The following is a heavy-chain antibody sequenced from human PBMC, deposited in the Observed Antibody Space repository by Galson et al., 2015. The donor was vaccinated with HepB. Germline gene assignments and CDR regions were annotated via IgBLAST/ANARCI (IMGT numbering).Heavy chain of an antibody. D-gene: IGHD3-16*01. Sequence: IRQPPGEGLEWLGEINHFGSTNYNPSLRSRVTISVDTSKNQFSLNLRSVTAADTAVYYCARVDWNLGAIDYWGQGALVTVSS. J-gene: IGHJ4*02. V-gene: IGHV4-34*01. CDR3: ARVDWNLGAIDY. CDR2: INHFGST.